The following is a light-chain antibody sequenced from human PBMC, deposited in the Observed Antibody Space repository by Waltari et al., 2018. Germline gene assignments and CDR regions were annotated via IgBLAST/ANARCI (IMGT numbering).Light chain of an antibody. CDR3: QQSFTTPQNT. CDR2: AAS. V-gene: IGKV1-39*01. J-gene: IGKJ2*01. CDR1: QSISIY. Sequence: DIQLTQSPSSLSASVGDRVTIPCRASQSISIYVNWYHPKPGQAPNLLIYAASSLQSGVPSRFSGSGSGTDFSLTISSLQPGDFATYYCQQSFTTPQNTFGQGTRLEIK.